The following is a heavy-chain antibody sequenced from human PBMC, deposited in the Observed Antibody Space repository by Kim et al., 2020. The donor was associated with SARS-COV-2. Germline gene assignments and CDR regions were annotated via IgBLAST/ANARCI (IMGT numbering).Heavy chain of an antibody. J-gene: IGHJ2*01. D-gene: IGHD6-13*01. V-gene: IGHV4-61*01. CDR1: GGSVSSGSYY. CDR2: IYYSGST. Sequence: SETLSLTCTVSGGSVSSGSYYWSWIRQPPGKGLEWIGYIYYSGSTNYNPSLKSRVTISVDTSKNQFSLKLSSVTAADTAVYYCARGAQLVRWYFELLGRGTLVTVPS. CDR3: ARGAQLVRWYFEL.